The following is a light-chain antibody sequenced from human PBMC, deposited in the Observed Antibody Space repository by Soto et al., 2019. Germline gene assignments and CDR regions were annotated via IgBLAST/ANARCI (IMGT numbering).Light chain of an antibody. CDR3: LQDYNYPRT. Sequence: AIQMNQSPSSLSASVGDRVTITCRASQGIRNDLGWYQQKPGKAPKLLIYAASSLQSGVPSRFSGSESGTDFTLTISSLQPEDFATYYCLQDYNYPRTFGQGTKLEIK. CDR1: QGIRND. CDR2: AAS. V-gene: IGKV1-6*01. J-gene: IGKJ2*01.